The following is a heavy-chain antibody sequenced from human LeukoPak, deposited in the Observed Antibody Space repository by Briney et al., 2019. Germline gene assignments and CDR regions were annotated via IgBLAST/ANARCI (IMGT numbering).Heavy chain of an antibody. Sequence: EASVKVSCKASGYTFTGYYMHWVRQAPGQGLECMGRINPNSGGTNYAQKFQGRVTMTRNTSISTAYMELSSLRSEDTAVYYCARGRTITIFGVVMVRHYDYWGQGTLVTVSS. D-gene: IGHD3-3*01. J-gene: IGHJ4*02. CDR2: INPNSGGT. CDR1: GYTFTGYY. V-gene: IGHV1-2*06. CDR3: ARGRTITIFGVVMVRHYDY.